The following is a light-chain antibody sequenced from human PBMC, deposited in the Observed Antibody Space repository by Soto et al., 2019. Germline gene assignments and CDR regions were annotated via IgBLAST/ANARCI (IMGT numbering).Light chain of an antibody. CDR2: DIS. Sequence: EIVLTQSPATLSLSPGERATLSCRASQSVSIYLVWYQQRPGQTPRLLIYDISTRDAGIPARFSGSVFRTDYTLTISNLEPEDSAVYYCQQRFAWPNSFGGGTKVQI. J-gene: IGKJ4*01. CDR3: QQRFAWPNS. V-gene: IGKV3-11*01. CDR1: QSVSIY.